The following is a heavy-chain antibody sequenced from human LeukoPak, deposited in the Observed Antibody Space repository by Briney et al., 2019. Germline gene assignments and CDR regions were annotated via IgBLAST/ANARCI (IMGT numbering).Heavy chain of an antibody. V-gene: IGHV4-39*07. J-gene: IGHJ5*02. CDR1: GGSISSSSYY. CDR3: ARGVVVAATHFGWFDP. Sequence: PSETLSLTCTVSGGSISSSSYYWGWIRQPPGKGLEWIGSIYYSGSTYYNPSLKSRVTISVDTSKNQFSLKLSSVTAADTAVYYCARGVVVAATHFGWFDPWGQGTLVTVSS. D-gene: IGHD2-15*01. CDR2: IYYSGST.